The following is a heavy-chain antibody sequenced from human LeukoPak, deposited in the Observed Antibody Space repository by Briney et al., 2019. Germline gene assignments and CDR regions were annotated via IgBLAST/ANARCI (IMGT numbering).Heavy chain of an antibody. CDR3: ASGGYCSGGSCYKEGPNWFDP. J-gene: IGHJ5*02. Sequence: SQTLSLTCTVSGGSISSGGYYWSWIRQHSGKGLEWIGYIYYSGSTYYNPSLKSRVTISVDTSKNQFSLKLSSVTAADTAVYYCASGGYCSGGSCYKEGPNWFDPWGQGTLVTVSS. V-gene: IGHV4-31*03. D-gene: IGHD2-15*01. CDR2: IYYSGST. CDR1: GGSISSGGYY.